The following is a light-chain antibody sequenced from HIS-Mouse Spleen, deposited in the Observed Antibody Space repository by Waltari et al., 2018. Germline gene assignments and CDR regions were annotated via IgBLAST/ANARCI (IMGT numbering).Light chain of an antibody. CDR1: SSDVGGFNY. CDR3: RSYTSSSTVV. Sequence: QSALTQPASGSGSPGQSITISCTGTSSDVGGFNYVSWYQQHPGKAPKLMICEVSNRPSGVSNRFSCSKSGNTASLTISGLQAEDEANYYCRSYTSSSTVVFGGGTKLTVL. CDR2: EVS. V-gene: IGLV2-14*01. J-gene: IGLJ2*01.